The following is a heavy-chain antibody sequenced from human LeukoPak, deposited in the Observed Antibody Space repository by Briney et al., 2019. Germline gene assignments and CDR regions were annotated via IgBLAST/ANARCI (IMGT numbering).Heavy chain of an antibody. V-gene: IGHV3-53*01. J-gene: IGHJ4*02. CDR1: GFTVGNNY. CDR2: IYSGGST. Sequence: GGSLRLSCAASGFTVGNNYMSWVRQAPGKGLEWVSVIYSGGSTYYADSVKGRFTISRDNSKNTLYLHMNSLRAEDTAVYYCARASTTTAQFDSWGQGTLVTVSS. CDR3: ARASTTTAQFDS. D-gene: IGHD4-11*01.